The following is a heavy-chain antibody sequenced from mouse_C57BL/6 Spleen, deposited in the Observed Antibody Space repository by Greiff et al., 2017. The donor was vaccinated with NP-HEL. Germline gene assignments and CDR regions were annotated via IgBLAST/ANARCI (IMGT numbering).Heavy chain of an antibody. Sequence: EVQLMESGGGLVKPGGSLKLSCAASGFTFSSYAMSWVRQTPEKRLEWVATISDGGSYTYYPDNVKGRFTISRDNAKNNLYLQMSHLKSEDTAMYYCARDLVFYFDYWGQGTTLTVSS. J-gene: IGHJ2*01. CDR2: ISDGGSYT. V-gene: IGHV5-4*01. CDR3: ARDLVFYFDY. CDR1: GFTFSSYA. D-gene: IGHD2-2*01.